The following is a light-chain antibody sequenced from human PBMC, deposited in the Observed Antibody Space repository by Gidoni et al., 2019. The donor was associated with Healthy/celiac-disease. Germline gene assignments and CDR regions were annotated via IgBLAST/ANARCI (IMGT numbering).Light chain of an antibody. CDR3: QQYNSYPYT. Sequence: DSQMTQSPSTLSASVGDRVTITCRASQSISSWLAWYQQKPGKAPKLLIYKASSLESGVPSRFSGSGSGTEFTLTISRLQPDDFETYYCQQYNSYPYTFGQGTKLEIK. CDR2: KAS. V-gene: IGKV1-5*03. J-gene: IGKJ2*01. CDR1: QSISSW.